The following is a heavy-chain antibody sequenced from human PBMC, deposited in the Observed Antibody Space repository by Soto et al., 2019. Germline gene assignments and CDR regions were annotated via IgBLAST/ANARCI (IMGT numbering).Heavy chain of an antibody. CDR2: ISSSSSYI. V-gene: IGHV3-21*01. CDR1: GFTFGSYS. Sequence: GGSLRLSCAASGFTFGSYSMNWVRQAPGKGLEWVSSISSSSSYIYYADSVKGRFTISRDNAKNSLYLQMNSLRAEDTAVYYCARAVTTSNNWFDPWGQGTLVTVSS. D-gene: IGHD4-17*01. CDR3: ARAVTTSNNWFDP. J-gene: IGHJ5*02.